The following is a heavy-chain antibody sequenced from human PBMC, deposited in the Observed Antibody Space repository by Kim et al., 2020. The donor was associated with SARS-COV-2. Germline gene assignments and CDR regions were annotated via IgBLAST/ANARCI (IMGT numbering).Heavy chain of an antibody. CDR2: SRI. CDR3: ARENWWKLDY. D-gene: IGHD2-8*02. J-gene: IGHJ4*02. V-gene: IGHV3-48*02. Sequence: SRISYADSVKGRFTVSRDDAKNSLYLQMNSLRDEDTAVYYCARENWWKLDYWGQGAPVTVSS.